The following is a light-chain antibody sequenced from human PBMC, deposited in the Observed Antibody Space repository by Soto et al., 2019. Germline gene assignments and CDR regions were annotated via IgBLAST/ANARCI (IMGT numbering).Light chain of an antibody. CDR2: WAS. Sequence: DIVMTQSPDSLAVSLCERATIKCKSSQSVLYSSNNNNYLAWFQQKPGQPPKLLFYWASTRESGVPDRFSGSGSGTDFTLTISSLQAEAVAVYYCQQYYNTPITFGQGTRLEIK. J-gene: IGKJ5*01. CDR1: QSVLYSSNNNNY. CDR3: QQYYNTPIT. V-gene: IGKV4-1*01.